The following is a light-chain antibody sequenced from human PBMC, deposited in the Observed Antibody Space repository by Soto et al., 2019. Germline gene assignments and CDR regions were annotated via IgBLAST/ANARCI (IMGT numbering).Light chain of an antibody. Sequence: DIQMTQSPSSLSESAGDRVTITCRASQGISTYLNWYQQKPGKAPKLLIYAASSLQSGVPSRFSGSGSGTDFTLTISSLQPEDFATYYCQQSYSPPPITFGQGTRLEIK. CDR2: AAS. CDR1: QGISTY. V-gene: IGKV1-39*01. CDR3: QQSYSPPPIT. J-gene: IGKJ5*01.